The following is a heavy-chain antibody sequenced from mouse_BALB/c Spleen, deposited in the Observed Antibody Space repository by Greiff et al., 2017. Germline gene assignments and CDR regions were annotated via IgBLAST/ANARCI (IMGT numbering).Heavy chain of an antibody. CDR2: IWGDGST. CDR1: GFSLTGYG. Sequence: VMLVESGPGLVAPSQSLSITCTVSGFSLTGYGVNWVRQPPGKGLEWLGMIWGDGSTDYNSALKSRLSISKDNSKSQVFLKMNSLQTDDTARYYCARDARDSSGYYYAMDYWGQGTSVTVSS. D-gene: IGHD3-2*01. V-gene: IGHV2-6-7*01. J-gene: IGHJ4*01. CDR3: ARDARDSSGYYYAMDY.